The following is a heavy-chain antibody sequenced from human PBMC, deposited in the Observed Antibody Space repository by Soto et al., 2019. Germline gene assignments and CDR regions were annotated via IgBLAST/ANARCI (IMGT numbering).Heavy chain of an antibody. CDR2: IRSKAYGGTT. D-gene: IGHD6-19*01. CDR3: TRDDGWHAPPFYGMDV. CDR1: GFTFGDYA. V-gene: IGHV3-49*03. J-gene: IGHJ6*02. Sequence: GGSLRLSCTASGFTFGDYAMSWFRQAPGKGLEWVGFIRSKAYGGTTEYAASVKGRFTISRDDSKSIAYLQMNSLKTEDTAVYYCTRDDGWHAPPFYGMDVWGQGTTVTVSS.